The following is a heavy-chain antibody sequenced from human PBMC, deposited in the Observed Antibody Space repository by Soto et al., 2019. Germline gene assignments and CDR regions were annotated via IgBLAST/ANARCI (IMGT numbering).Heavy chain of an antibody. Sequence: QVQLVQSGAEVKKPGASVKVSCKASGYTFTGYYMHWVRQAPGQGLEWMGWINPNSGGTNYAQKVQGRVTMTRDTSISTAYMELSRLRSDDTAVYYCARERLVAAAGRYYYGMDVWGQGTTVTVSS. CDR2: INPNSGGT. CDR3: ARERLVAAAGRYYYGMDV. D-gene: IGHD6-13*01. V-gene: IGHV1-2*02. J-gene: IGHJ6*02. CDR1: GYTFTGYY.